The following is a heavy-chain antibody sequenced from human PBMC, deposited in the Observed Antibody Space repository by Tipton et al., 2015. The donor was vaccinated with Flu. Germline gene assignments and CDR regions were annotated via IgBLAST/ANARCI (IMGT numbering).Heavy chain of an antibody. V-gene: IGHV4-4*07. Sequence: TLSLTCTVSGGYFSNKYYNWIRQSAGKGLEWIGRTYYTGSATYSPSLKSRVTMSIDASKNQFSLDLTSLTAADTAVYYCARDLWNDRRAYYYYGVDVWGQGTTVTVPS. D-gene: IGHD1-1*01. CDR2: TYYTGSA. CDR3: ARDLWNDRRAYYYYGVDV. CDR1: GGYFSNKY. J-gene: IGHJ6*02.